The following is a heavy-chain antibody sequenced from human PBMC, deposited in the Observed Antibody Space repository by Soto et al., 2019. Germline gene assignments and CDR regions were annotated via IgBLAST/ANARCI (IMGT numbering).Heavy chain of an antibody. D-gene: IGHD6-19*01. J-gene: IGHJ4*02. Sequence: GGSLRLSCAASGFTFSSYAMSWVRQAPGKGLELVSAISGSGGSTYYADSVKGRFTISRDKSKNTLYLQMNSLRAEDTAVYDCEKDRDDRIAVADYFDYGGQGTPVTVSS. CDR2: ISGSGGST. CDR3: EKDRDDRIAVADYFDY. CDR1: GFTFSSYA. V-gene: IGHV3-23*01.